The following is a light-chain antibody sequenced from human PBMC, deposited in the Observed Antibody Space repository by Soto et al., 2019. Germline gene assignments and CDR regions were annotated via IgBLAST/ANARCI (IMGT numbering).Light chain of an antibody. V-gene: IGKV2-28*01. CDR1: QSLLHSNGYNY. CDR2: LGS. J-gene: IGKJ4*01. Sequence: DIVMTQSPLSLPVTPGEPASISCRSSQSLLHSNGYNYLDWYLQKPGQSPQLLIYLGSNRASGVTDRFSVSGSGTDFTLKINRVEAEDVGVYYCMQGLQTTLNFGGRTKVESK. CDR3: MQGLQTTLN.